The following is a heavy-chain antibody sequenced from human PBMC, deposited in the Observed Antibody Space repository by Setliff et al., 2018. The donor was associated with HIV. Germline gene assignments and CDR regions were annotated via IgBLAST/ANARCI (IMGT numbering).Heavy chain of an antibody. CDR2: MYHSGST. CDR3: AGEAWTSYRSSSGYYYYYMDV. CDR1: GYSISRGYF. J-gene: IGHJ6*03. D-gene: IGHD6-6*01. Sequence: KPSETLSLTCAVSGYSISRGYFWGWIRQPPGKGLEWIGSMYHSGSTYYNPSLKSRVTMSLDTSKNQFSLKLSSVTAADTAVYYCAGEAWTSYRSSSGYYYYYMDVWGKGTTVTV. V-gene: IGHV4-38-2*01.